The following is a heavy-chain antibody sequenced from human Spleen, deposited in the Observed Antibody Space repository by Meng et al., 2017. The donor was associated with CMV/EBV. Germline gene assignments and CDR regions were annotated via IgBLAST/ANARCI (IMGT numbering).Heavy chain of an antibody. CDR1: GFAFSSYA. CDR2: IGTGGDT. CDR3: AREGVSSWASFFDY. V-gene: IGHV3-47*02. Sequence: EYLMTPCAASGFAFSSYALHWVRRAPGKGLECLSAIGTGGDTYYADSVMGRFTISRDNAKNTVYHQMNSVRAEDTSVYHSAREGVSSWASFFDYWGQGTLVTVSS. D-gene: IGHD6-13*01. J-gene: IGHJ4*02.